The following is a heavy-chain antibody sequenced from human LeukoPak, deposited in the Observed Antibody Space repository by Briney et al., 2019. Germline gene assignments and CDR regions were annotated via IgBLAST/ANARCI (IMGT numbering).Heavy chain of an antibody. D-gene: IGHD4-4*01. Sequence: AISWVRQAPGQGLEWMGRIIPILGIANYAQKFQGRVTITADKSTSTAYMELSSLRSEDTAVYYCARVGDYIGPLVDPWGQGTLVTVSS. V-gene: IGHV1-69*04. J-gene: IGHJ5*02. CDR3: ARVGDYIGPLVDP. CDR2: IIPILGIA. CDR1: A.